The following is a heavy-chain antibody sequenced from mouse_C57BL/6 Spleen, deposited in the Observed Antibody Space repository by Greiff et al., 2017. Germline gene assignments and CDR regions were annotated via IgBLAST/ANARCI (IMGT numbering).Heavy chain of an antibody. D-gene: IGHD1-1*01. Sequence: QVHVKQSGAELVRPGTSVKVSCKASGYAFTNYLIEWVKQRPGQGLEWIGVINPGSGGTNYNEKFKGKATLTADKSSSTAYMQLSSLTSEDSAVYFCARSLITTVVADYWGQGTTLTVSS. CDR3: ARSLITTVVADY. V-gene: IGHV1-54*01. J-gene: IGHJ2*01. CDR1: GYAFTNYL. CDR2: INPGSGGT.